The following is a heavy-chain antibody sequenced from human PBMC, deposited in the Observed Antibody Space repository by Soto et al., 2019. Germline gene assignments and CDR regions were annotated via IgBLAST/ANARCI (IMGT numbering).Heavy chain of an antibody. CDR3: ARDMSGGTYNYYYGMDV. CDR1: GFTFSSSS. V-gene: IGHV3-23*01. Sequence: GGSLRLSCAASGFTFSSSSMNWVRQAPGRGLEWVSAISGSGSPTYYADSVKGRFTISRDNSKNTLYLQMNSLRADDTAVYYCARDMSGGTYNYYYGMDVWGQGTTVTVSS. CDR2: ISGSGSPT. D-gene: IGHD1-26*01. J-gene: IGHJ6*02.